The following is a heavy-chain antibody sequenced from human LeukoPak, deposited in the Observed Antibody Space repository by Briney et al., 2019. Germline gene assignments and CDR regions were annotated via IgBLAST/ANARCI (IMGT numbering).Heavy chain of an antibody. CDR2: FTSKTDGGTT. CDR1: GFTFNKAR. D-gene: IGHD3-22*01. V-gene: IGHV3-15*01. CDR3: TTAQFFNSSGSLAY. J-gene: IGHJ4*02. Sequence: KPGGSLRLSCAASGFTFNKARMNWVRQGPGQGLEWVGRFTSKTDGGTTDYAAPVRGRFTISRDDSKDTLYLQMNSLKTEDTAVYYCTTAQFFNSSGSLAYWGQGTLVTVSS.